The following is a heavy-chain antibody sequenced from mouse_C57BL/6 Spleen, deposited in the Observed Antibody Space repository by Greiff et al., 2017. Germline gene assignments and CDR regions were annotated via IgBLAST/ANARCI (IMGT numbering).Heavy chain of an antibody. D-gene: IGHD1-1*01. CDR3: ARQPNYYGSSDAGYFDV. Sequence: EVKVVESGGGLVQPGGSLKLSCAASGFTFSDYYMYWVRQTPEKRLEWVAYISNGGGSTYYPDTVKGRFTISRDNAKNTLYLQMSRLKSEDTAMYYCARQPNYYGSSDAGYFDVWGTGTTVTVSS. J-gene: IGHJ1*03. CDR1: GFTFSDYY. CDR2: ISNGGGST. V-gene: IGHV5-12*01.